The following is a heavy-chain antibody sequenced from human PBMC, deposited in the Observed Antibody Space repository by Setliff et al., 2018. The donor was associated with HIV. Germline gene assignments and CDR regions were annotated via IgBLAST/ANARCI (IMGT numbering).Heavy chain of an antibody. V-gene: IGHV4-38-2*01. CDR2: IYQSGST. J-gene: IGHJ5*02. CDR3: ARGLGIAAAGSRRQDNWFDP. CDR1: GYSISSGYF. Sequence: PSETLSLTCAVSGYSISSGYFWAWIRQPPGKGLEWIGSIYQSGSTYYNPSLKSRVTKSVDTSKNQFSLRLSSVTAADTAMYYCARGLGIAAAGSRRQDNWFDPWGQGTLVTVSS. D-gene: IGHD6-13*01.